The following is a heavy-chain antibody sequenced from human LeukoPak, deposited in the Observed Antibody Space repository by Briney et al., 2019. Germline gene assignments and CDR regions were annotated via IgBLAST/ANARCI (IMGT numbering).Heavy chain of an antibody. CDR1: GYTFTTYG. CDR3: ARDLERYPISGNDRYYYYYCMDV. Sequence: ASVKVSCKASGYTFTTYGISWVRQAPGQGLEWMGWISAYNGNTKYAQKFQGRVTMTTDTSTSTAYMELRSLRSDDTAVYFCARDLERYPISGNDRYYYYYCMDVWGKGTTVTVSS. V-gene: IGHV1-18*01. J-gene: IGHJ6*03. CDR2: ISAYNGNT. D-gene: IGHD1-1*01.